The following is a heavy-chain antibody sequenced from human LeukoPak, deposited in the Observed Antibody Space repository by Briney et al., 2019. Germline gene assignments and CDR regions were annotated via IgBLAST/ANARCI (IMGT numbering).Heavy chain of an antibody. CDR3: AKGATSCSSTSCPDAFDI. CDR1: GFTFSSYA. V-gene: IGHV3-30-3*01. Sequence: GRSLRLSCAASGFTFSSYAMHWVRQTPGKGLEWVAVISYDGSNKYYADSVKGRFTISRDNSKNTLYLQMNSLRAEDTAVYYCAKGATSCSSTSCPDAFDIWGQGTMVTVSS. CDR2: ISYDGSNK. D-gene: IGHD2-2*01. J-gene: IGHJ3*02.